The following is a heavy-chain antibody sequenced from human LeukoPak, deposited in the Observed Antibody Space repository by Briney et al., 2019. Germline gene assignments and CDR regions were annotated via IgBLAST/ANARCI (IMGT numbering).Heavy chain of an antibody. CDR2: INPNSGGT. CDR3: ASRYYYDSSGYNDAFDI. Sequence: ASVKVSCKASGYTFTGYYMHWVRQAPGHGLEWMGWINPNSGGTNYAQKFQGWVTMTRDTSISTAYMELSRLRSDDTAVYYCASRYYYDSSGYNDAFDIWGQGTMVTVSS. D-gene: IGHD3-22*01. CDR1: GYTFTGYY. J-gene: IGHJ3*02. V-gene: IGHV1-2*04.